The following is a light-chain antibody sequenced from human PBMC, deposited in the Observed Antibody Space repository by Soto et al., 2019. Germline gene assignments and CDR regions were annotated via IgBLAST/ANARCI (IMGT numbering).Light chain of an antibody. CDR2: GAT. Sequence: DIQMTQSPASVSASVGDRVTINCRASKPISTWLAWYQQKPGKAPKLLIYGATFLESGVPSRFSGSGYETDFSLNISSLQPEDFATYYCQQANSIPLTFGGGTKVEIK. CDR3: QQANSIPLT. CDR1: KPISTW. V-gene: IGKV1-12*01. J-gene: IGKJ4*01.